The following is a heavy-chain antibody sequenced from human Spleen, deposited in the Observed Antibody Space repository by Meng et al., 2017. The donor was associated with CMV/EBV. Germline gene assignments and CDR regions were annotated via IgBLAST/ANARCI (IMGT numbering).Heavy chain of an antibody. CDR3: ARIEGTGTIDY. V-gene: IGHV4-34*01. CDR1: GGSFSGYY. D-gene: IGHD1-1*01. CDR2: INHSGST. J-gene: IGHJ4*02. Sequence: GSLRLSCAVYGGSFSGYYWSWIRQPPGKGLEWIGEINHSGSTNYNPSLKSRVTISVDTSKNHFSLKLRSVTAADSAVYYCARIEGTGTIDYWGQGTLVTVSS.